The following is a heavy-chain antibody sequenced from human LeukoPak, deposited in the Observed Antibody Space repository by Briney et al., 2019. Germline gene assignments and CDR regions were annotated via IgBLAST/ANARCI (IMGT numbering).Heavy chain of an antibody. D-gene: IGHD3-3*02. J-gene: IGHJ4*02. Sequence: ASETLSLTCTVSGGSITASGFYWAWVRRPPGKGLEWIGSLYYGGTNYYNPSLKSRVTISVDTSKNQFSLKLSSVTAADTAVYYCARVTPAFSELYYFDYWGQGTLVTVSS. CDR3: ARVTPAFSELYYFDY. V-gene: IGHV4-39*07. CDR2: LYYGGTN. CDR1: GGSITASGFY.